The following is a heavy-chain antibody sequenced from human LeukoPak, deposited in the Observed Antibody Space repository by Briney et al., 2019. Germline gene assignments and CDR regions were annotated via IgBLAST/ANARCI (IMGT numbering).Heavy chain of an antibody. Sequence: GASVKVSCKASGYTFTSYAMNWVRQAPGQGLEWMGSINTNTGNPTYAQGFTGRFVFSLNTSVSTAYLQISSLKAEDTAVYYCARDTPRESSSWYSFLYYYYGMDVWGQGTTVTVSS. CDR1: GYTFTSYA. D-gene: IGHD6-13*01. J-gene: IGHJ6*02. CDR3: ARDTPRESSSWYSFLYYYYGMDV. CDR2: INTNTGNP. V-gene: IGHV7-4-1*02.